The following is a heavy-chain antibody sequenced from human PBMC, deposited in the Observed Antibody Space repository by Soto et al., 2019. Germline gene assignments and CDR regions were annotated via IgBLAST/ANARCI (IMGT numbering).Heavy chain of an antibody. CDR3: ALGTTTPLGY. Sequence: QVQLQESGPGLVKPSGTLSLTCVVSSGSISNSNWWSWVRQPPGKGLEWRGEIYQTGYINYNPSLKSRVTFSVDRSKNHFSLRLNSVTAADTVVYYCALGTTTPLGYWGQGTLVIVSS. J-gene: IGHJ4*02. D-gene: IGHD4-17*01. V-gene: IGHV4-4*02. CDR1: SGSISNSNW. CDR2: IYQTGYI.